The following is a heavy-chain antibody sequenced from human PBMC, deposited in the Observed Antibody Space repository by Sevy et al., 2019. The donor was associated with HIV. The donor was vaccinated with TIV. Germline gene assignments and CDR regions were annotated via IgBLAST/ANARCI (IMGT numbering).Heavy chain of an antibody. V-gene: IGHV3-9*01. CDR1: GFTFDDYA. J-gene: IGHJ5*01. D-gene: IGHD6-19*01. CDR3: AKGIGYSNGWYSWFDS. CDR2: SSWNSGSI. Sequence: GGSLRLSWVASGFTFDDYAMHWVRQAPGKGPEWVSGSSWNSGSIGYAESVKGRFTISRDNAKNSLYLQMNSLRVEDTALYYCAKGIGYSNGWYSWFDSWGQGTLVTVSS.